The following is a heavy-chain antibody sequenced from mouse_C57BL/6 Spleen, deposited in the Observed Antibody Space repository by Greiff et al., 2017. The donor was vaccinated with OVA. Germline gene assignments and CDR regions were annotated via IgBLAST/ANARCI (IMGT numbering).Heavy chain of an antibody. D-gene: IGHD2-3*01. CDR2: IYPGDGDT. CDR1: GYAFSSYW. V-gene: IGHV1-80*01. J-gene: IGHJ2*01. CDR3: ARDYDGYSFDY. Sequence: QVQLQQSGAELVKPGASVKISCKASGYAFSSYWMNWVKQRPGKGLEWIGQIYPGDGDTNYNGKFKGKATLTADKSSSTAYMQLSSLTSEDSAVYFCARDYDGYSFDYWGQGTTLTVSS.